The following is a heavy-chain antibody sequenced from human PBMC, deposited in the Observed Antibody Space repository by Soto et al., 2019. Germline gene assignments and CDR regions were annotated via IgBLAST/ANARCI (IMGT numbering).Heavy chain of an antibody. D-gene: IGHD6-6*01. V-gene: IGHV3-48*02. J-gene: IGHJ5*02. CDR1: GFTFSSYS. CDR2: ISSSGSTI. CDR3: AREAAVPLNWFDP. Sequence: GGSLRLSCAASGFTFSSYSMNWVRQAPGKGLEWVSYISSSGSTIFSADSMKGRFTISRDNAKNSLYLQMNSLRDEDTAVYYCAREAAVPLNWFDPWGQGTLVTVSS.